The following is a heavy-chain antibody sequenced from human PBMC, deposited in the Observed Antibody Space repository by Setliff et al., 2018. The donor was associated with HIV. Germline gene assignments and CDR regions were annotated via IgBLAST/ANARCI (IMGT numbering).Heavy chain of an antibody. Sequence: VASVKFSCKASGDTFTSYEINWVRQATGQGLEWMGLMNPHSGKVGHAQKFQGRITMTRNTSISTVYMELSSLGSEDTAVYYCARDISSWSLRRGGTKKYSYYGMDVWGQGTTVTVSS. D-gene: IGHD6-13*01. CDR1: GDTFTSYE. V-gene: IGHV1-8*01. CDR3: ARDISSWSLRRGGTKKYSYYGMDV. J-gene: IGHJ6*02. CDR2: MNPHSGKV.